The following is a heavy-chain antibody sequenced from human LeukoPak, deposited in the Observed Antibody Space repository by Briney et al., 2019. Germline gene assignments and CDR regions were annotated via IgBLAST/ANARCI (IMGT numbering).Heavy chain of an antibody. CDR2: INGDGTST. V-gene: IGHV3-74*01. J-gene: IGHJ4*02. D-gene: IGHD1-26*01. Sequence: GGSLILSCAASGFTFSDYWMHWVRQAPGKGLVWVSRINGDGTSTRYADSVKGRFTISRDNAKNTLYLQMNSLSAEDTAVYYCAKLVGATTGIDYWGQGTLVTVSS. CDR1: GFTFSDYW. CDR3: AKLVGATTGIDY.